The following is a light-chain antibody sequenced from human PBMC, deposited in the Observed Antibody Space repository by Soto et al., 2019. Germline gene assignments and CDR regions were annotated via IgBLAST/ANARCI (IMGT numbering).Light chain of an antibody. V-gene: IGKV3-20*01. CDR3: QKYGNSSPSVT. CDR1: QSVSSGY. Sequence: EIVLTQSPNTLSFSPGETATLSCRASQSVSSGYLVWYQQKPGQAPRLLIYGASTRATGIPDRFSGSGSGTDFTLTISRLEPEDFAVYYCQKYGNSSPSVTSGPLSKVDI. CDR2: GAS. J-gene: IGKJ3*01.